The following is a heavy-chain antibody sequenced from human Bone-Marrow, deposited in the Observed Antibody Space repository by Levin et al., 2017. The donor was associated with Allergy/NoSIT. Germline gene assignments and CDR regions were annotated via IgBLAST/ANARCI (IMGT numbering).Heavy chain of an antibody. Sequence: GGSLRLSCAGTGFTFSDYYMSWVRQAPGKGLEWLSYISGSGAYTNYADSVKGRLTISRDNANNSVYLQMNSLRAEDTAIYYCARGGFRSGGLRGFEYWGQGTLVTVSS. V-gene: IGHV3-11*05. J-gene: IGHJ4*02. CDR1: GFTFSDYY. CDR3: ARGGFRSGGLRGFEY. CDR2: ISGSGAYT. D-gene: IGHD6-19*01.